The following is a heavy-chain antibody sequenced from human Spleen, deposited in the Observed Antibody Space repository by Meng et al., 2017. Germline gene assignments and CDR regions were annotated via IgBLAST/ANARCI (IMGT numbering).Heavy chain of an antibody. CDR2: IYWNDDK. V-gene: IGHV2-5*01. CDR1: GFSLSTSGWG. D-gene: IGHD4-17*01. J-gene: IGHJ4*02. Sequence: ITLKESGPSLVKPTQTLTLTCTFSGFSLSTSGWGVGWIRQPPGKALEWLALIYWNDDKRYSPSLKSRLTITKDTSKNQVVLTMTNMDPVDTATYYCAHTVGAVDYWGQGTLVTVSS. CDR3: AHTVGAVDY.